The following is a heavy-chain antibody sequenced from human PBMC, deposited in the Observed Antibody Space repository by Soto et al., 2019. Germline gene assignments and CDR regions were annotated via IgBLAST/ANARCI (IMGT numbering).Heavy chain of an antibody. V-gene: IGHV3-53*01. J-gene: IGHJ4*02. CDR3: SREAGRY. Sequence: ASETLSLTCTVSGDSITSYYMSWVRQAPGKGLEWVSLLDSGGTTYYADSVKGRFTISRDNSKNTHYLQMNSLRAEDTAVYYCSREAGRYWGQGTLVTVSS. D-gene: IGHD6-13*01. CDR2: LDSGGTT. CDR1: GDSITSYY.